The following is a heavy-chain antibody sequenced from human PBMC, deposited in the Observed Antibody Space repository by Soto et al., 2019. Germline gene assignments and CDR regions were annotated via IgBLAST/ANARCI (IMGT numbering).Heavy chain of an antibody. D-gene: IGHD2-21*02. V-gene: IGHV3-23*01. J-gene: IGHJ6*02. CDR1: GFTFSSYA. CDR3: AKRGCGGDCYSGFNYYYGMDV. Sequence: GGSLRLSCAASGFTFSSYAMSWVRQAPGKGLEWVSGISGSGGYTYHADSVMGRFTISRDNSKNTLYLQMNSLRAEDTALYYCAKRGCGGDCYSGFNYYYGMDVWGQGTTVTV. CDR2: ISGSGGYT.